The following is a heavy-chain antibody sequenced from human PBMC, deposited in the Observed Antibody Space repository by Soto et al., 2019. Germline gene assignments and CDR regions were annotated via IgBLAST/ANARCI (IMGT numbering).Heavy chain of an antibody. CDR1: GGSISSSSYY. Sequence: QLQLQESGPGLVKPSETLSLTCTVSGGSISSSSYYWGWIRQPPGKGLECIGSIYYSWSTYYHPSRNSRVTISVHTSKNSFALELGSVPAADPAVYSCGGAYCSGGSCYLGSRGQGTLVTVSS. CDR2: IYYSWST. V-gene: IGHV4-39*02. D-gene: IGHD2-15*01. CDR3: GGAYCSGGSCYLGS. J-gene: IGHJ1*01.